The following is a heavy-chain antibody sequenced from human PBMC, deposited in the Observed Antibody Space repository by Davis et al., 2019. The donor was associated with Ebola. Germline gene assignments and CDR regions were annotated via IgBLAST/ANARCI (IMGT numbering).Heavy chain of an antibody. CDR3: ARGWTARHSINFFDF. CDR1: GFTFSNAW. D-gene: IGHD6-6*01. Sequence: GGSLRLSCAASGFTFSNAWMNWVRQAPGRGLEWVSYIGYSGSTMYYADSVKGRFTISRDDAKNSVYLQMNSLRAEDAAVYYCARGWTARHSINFFDFWGQGTLVTVSS. J-gene: IGHJ4*02. CDR2: IGYSGSTM. V-gene: IGHV3-11*01.